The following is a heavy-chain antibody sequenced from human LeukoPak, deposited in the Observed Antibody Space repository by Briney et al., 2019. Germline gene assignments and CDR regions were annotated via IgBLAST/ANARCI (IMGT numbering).Heavy chain of an antibody. Sequence: GASVKVSCKASGGTFSSYAISWVRQAPGQGLEWMGGIIPIFGTANYAQKFQGRVTITADESTSTAYMELSSLRSEDTAVYYCARGGWALQQLITGGFDYWGQGTLVTVSS. CDR1: GGTFSSYA. CDR2: IIPIFGTA. V-gene: IGHV1-69*13. D-gene: IGHD6-13*01. CDR3: ARGGWALQQLITGGFDY. J-gene: IGHJ4*02.